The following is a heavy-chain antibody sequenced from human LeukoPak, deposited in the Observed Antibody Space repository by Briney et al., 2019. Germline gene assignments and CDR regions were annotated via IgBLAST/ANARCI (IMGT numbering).Heavy chain of an antibody. CDR1: GYTFTSYA. D-gene: IGHD6-19*01. CDR3: ARTSSGWIHYYFDY. Sequence: GASVKVSCKASGYTFTSYAISWVRQAPGQGLEWMGGIIPIFGTANYAQKFQGRVTITADESTSTAYMELSSLRSEDTAVYYCARTSSGWIHYYFDYWGQGTLVTVSS. J-gene: IGHJ4*02. CDR2: IIPIFGTA. V-gene: IGHV1-69*13.